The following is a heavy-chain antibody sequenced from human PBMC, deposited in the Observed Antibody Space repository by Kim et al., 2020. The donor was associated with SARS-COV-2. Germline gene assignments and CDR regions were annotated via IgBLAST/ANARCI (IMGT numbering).Heavy chain of an antibody. Sequence: GGSLRLSCAASGFTFSSYSMNWVRQAPGKGLEWVSYISSSSSTIYYADSVKGRFTISRDNAKNSLYLQMNSLRAEDTAVYYCARDPSTSSGWYGDLGFDYWGQGTLVTVSS. CDR1: GFTFSSYS. J-gene: IGHJ4*02. CDR2: ISSSSSTI. V-gene: IGHV3-48*04. CDR3: ARDPSTSSGWYGDLGFDY. D-gene: IGHD6-19*01.